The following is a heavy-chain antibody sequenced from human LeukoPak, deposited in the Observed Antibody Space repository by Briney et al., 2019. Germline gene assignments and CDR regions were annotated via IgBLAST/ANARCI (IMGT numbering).Heavy chain of an antibody. D-gene: IGHD4-17*01. CDR1: GYTFTSYA. Sequence: ASVKVSCKASGYTFTSYAMHWVRQAPGQRLEWMGWINAGNGNTKYSQEFQGRVTITRDTSATTAYMELRSLTSDDTAVYYCARDLEGYGDSPDIWGQETVL. J-gene: IGHJ3*02. CDR2: INAGNGNT. CDR3: ARDLEGYGDSPDI. V-gene: IGHV1-3*01.